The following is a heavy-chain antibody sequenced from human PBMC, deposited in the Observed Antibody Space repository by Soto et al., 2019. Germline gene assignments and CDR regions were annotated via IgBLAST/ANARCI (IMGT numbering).Heavy chain of an antibody. CDR1: GFSLSTSGVG. J-gene: IGHJ4*02. CDR2: IYWDDDK. D-gene: IGHD7-27*01. CDR3: AHISEANWESSNPYFDY. Sequence: SGPTLVKPTQTLTLTCTFSGFSLSTSGVGVGWIRQPPGKALEWLALIYWDDDKRYSPSLKSRLTITKDTSKNQVVLTMTNMDPVDTATYYCAHISEANWESSNPYFDYWGQGTLVTVSS. V-gene: IGHV2-5*02.